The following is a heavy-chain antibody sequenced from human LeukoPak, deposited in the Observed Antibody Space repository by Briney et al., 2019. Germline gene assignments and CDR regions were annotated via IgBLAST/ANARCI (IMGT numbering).Heavy chain of an antibody. D-gene: IGHD3-22*01. CDR2: ISSSGSTI. CDR1: GFTFSDYY. V-gene: IGHV3-11*01. J-gene: IGHJ5*02. Sequence: PGGSLRLSCAASGFTFSDYYMSWIRQAPGKGLEGVSYISSSGSTIYYADSVKGGFTISRDNAKNSLYLQMNSLRAEDTAVYYCARNRYYDGGWFDPWGQGTLVTVSS. CDR3: ARNRYYDGGWFDP.